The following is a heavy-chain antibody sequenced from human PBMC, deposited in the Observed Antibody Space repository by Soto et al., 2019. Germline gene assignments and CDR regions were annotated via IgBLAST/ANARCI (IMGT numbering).Heavy chain of an antibody. CDR3: AHFSDLEWFDP. CDR2: IFYTGST. D-gene: IGHD2-21*01. J-gene: IGHJ5*02. V-gene: IGHV4-59*01. Sequence: QVQLQESGPGLVRPSETLSLTCTVSGGYISRYFWSWIRQSPGKGLEWIGYIFYTGSTTYNPSLKSRVTISIDTSKNQFSLKLSSLTAADTAVYYCAHFSDLEWFDPWGQGTLVTVSS. CDR1: GGYISRYF.